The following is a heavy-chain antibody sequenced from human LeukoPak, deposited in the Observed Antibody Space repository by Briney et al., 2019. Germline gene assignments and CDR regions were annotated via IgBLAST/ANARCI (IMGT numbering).Heavy chain of an antibody. Sequence: GGSLRLSCTASGFTVSSNYMSWVRQAPGKGLEWVSVIYSGGSTYYADSVKGRFTISRHNSKNTLYLQVNSLRAEDTAVYYCARGIAAAGIDYWGQGTLVTVSS. J-gene: IGHJ4*02. V-gene: IGHV3-53*04. D-gene: IGHD6-13*01. CDR3: ARGIAAAGIDY. CDR1: GFTVSSNY. CDR2: IYSGGST.